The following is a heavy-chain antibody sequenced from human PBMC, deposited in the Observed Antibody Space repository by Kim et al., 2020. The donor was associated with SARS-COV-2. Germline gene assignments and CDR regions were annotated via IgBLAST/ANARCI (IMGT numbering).Heavy chain of an antibody. CDR3: ARGGRDGYNFDY. CDR1: GASIVSSDYY. CDR2: IYYSGST. Sequence: SETLSLTCTVSGASIVSSDYYWSWLRQYPGKGLEWIGYIYYSGSTYYNPSLKSRLTISVDTSKNQFSLKLNSVTAADTAVYYCARGGRDGYNFDYWGLGTLVTVSS. J-gene: IGHJ4*02. V-gene: IGHV4-31*03. D-gene: IGHD5-12*01.